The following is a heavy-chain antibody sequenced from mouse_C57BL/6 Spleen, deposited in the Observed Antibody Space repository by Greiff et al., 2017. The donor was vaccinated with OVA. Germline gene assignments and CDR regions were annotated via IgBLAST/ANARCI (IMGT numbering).Heavy chain of an antibody. CDR1: GFTFSNYW. CDR2: IRLKSDNYAT. CDR3: TGRGWYFDY. D-gene: IGHD3-3*01. V-gene: IGHV6-3*01. J-gene: IGHJ2*01. Sequence: DVKLQESGGGLVQPGGSMKLSCVASGFTFSNYWMNWVRQSPEKGLEWVAQIRLKSDNYATHYAESVKGRFTISRDDSKSSVYLQMNNLRAEDTGIYYCTGRGWYFDYWGQGTTLTVSS.